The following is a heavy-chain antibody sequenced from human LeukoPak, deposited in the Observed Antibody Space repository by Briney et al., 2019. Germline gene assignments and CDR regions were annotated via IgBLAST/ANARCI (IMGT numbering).Heavy chain of an antibody. CDR1: GGSISSGDYY. CDR3: ARDFPRLYSSSWYKATGWFDP. D-gene: IGHD6-13*01. V-gene: IGHV4-30-4*01. Sequence: SETLSLTCTVSGGSISSGDYYWSWIRQPPGKGLEWIGYIYYSGSTYYNPSLKSRATISVDTSKNQFSLKLSSVTAADTAVYYCARDFPRLYSSSWYKATGWFDPWGQGTLVTVSS. J-gene: IGHJ5*02. CDR2: IYYSGST.